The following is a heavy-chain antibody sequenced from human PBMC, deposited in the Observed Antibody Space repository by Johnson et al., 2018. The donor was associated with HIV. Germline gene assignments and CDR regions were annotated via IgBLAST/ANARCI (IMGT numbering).Heavy chain of an antibody. V-gene: IGHV3-30*18. D-gene: IGHD1-1*01. Sequence: QVQLVESGGDLVQPGGSVKLSCEGSGFTFSGSAMHWVRQAPGKGLEWVAVISYDGRIPSHADSVKGRFTISRDNSKSTVFLQMSNLRPEDTAGYYCAKRRKGNDGVNDALNIWGQGTWVTVSS. CDR1: GFTFSGSA. J-gene: IGHJ3*02. CDR2: ISYDGRIP. CDR3: AKRRKGNDGVNDALNI.